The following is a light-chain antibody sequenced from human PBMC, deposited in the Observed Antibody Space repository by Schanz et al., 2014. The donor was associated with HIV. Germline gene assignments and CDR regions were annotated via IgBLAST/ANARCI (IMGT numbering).Light chain of an antibody. Sequence: QSALTQPASVSGSPGQSITISCTGTNSDVGGYDYVSWYQQHPGKAPKLIIYDVNYRPSGSSNRFSGSKSGSTASLTISGLQAEDEADYYCSSYTSSSIVVFGGGTKLTVL. CDR3: SSYTSSSIVV. CDR1: NSDVGGYDY. J-gene: IGLJ2*01. V-gene: IGLV2-14*01. CDR2: DVN.